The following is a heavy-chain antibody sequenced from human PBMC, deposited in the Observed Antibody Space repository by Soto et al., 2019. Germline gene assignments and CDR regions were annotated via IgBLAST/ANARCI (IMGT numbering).Heavy chain of an antibody. D-gene: IGHD1-26*01. CDR2: ISDTGDNT. CDR1: GFTFSRSA. CDR3: AKDGATRAWFGP. Sequence: EVQLLESGGGLVQPVGSLRISCAASGFTFSRSAMNWVRQAPGKGSEWVSLISDTGDNTYYADSVKGRFTIFRDNSKNMLYLQMNSLRAEDTAVYYCAKDGATRAWFGPWGQGTLVTVSS. V-gene: IGHV3-23*01. J-gene: IGHJ5*02.